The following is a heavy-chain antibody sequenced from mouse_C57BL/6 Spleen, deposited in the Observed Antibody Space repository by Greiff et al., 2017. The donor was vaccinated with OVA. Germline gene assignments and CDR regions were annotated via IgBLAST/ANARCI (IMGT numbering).Heavy chain of an antibody. CDR2: INPGSGGT. D-gene: IGHD2-5*01. V-gene: IGHV1-54*01. CDR3: ASTSNYPWFAY. Sequence: QVQLQQSGAELVRPGTSVKVSCKASGYAFTNYLIEWVKQRPGQGLEWIGVINPGSGGTNYNEKFKGKATLTADKSSSTAYMQLSSLTSEDSAVYYCASTSNYPWFAYWGQGTLVTVSA. CDR1: GYAFTNYL. J-gene: IGHJ3*01.